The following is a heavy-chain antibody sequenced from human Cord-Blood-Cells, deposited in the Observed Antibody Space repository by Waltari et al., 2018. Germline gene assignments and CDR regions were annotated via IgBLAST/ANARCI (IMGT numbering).Heavy chain of an antibody. CDR3: ARGVVVRYFDHPRIDY. CDR1: GYTFTSYD. J-gene: IGHJ4*02. V-gene: IGHV1-8*01. D-gene: IGHD3-9*01. CDR2: MNPNSGNT. Sequence: QVQLVQSGAEVKKPGASVKVSCKASGYTFTSYDINWVRQATGQGLEWMGWMNPNSGNTGYAQKFQGRVTMTRNTSISTAYMELGSLRSGDTAVYYCARGVVVRYFDHPRIDYWGQGTLVTVSS.